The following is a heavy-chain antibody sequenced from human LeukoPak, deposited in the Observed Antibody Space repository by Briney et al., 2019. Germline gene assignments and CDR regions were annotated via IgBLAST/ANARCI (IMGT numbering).Heavy chain of an antibody. Sequence: GESLKISCKGSGYSFTSYWISWVGQMPGKGLEWMGRIDPSDSYTNYSPSFQGHVTISADKSISTAYLQWSSLKASDTAMYYCAAGRGADFDYWGQGTLVTVSS. CDR3: AAGRGADFDY. V-gene: IGHV5-10-1*01. J-gene: IGHJ4*02. CDR2: IDPSDSYT. CDR1: GYSFTSYW.